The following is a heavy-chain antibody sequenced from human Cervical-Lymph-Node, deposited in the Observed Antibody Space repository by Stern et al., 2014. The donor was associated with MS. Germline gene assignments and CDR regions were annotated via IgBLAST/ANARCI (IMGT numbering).Heavy chain of an antibody. D-gene: IGHD2-15*01. J-gene: IGHJ4*02. CDR3: ARGFTQGVVVVAEPFDY. CDR2: INTNTGNP. Sequence: VQLVESGSELKKPGASVKVSCKASGYTFTSYAMNWVRQAPGQGLEWMGWINTNTGNPTYAQGFTGRFVFSLDTSVSTAYLQISSLKAEDTAVYYCARGFTQGVVVVAEPFDYWGQGTLVTVSS. V-gene: IGHV7-4-1*02. CDR1: GYTFTSYA.